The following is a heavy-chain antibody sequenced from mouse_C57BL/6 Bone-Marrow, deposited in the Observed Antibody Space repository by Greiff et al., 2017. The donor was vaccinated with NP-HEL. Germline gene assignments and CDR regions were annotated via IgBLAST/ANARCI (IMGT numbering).Heavy chain of an antibody. D-gene: IGHD4-1*01. Sequence: EVQGVESGGGLVKPGGSLKLSCAASGFTFSSYAMSWVRQTPEKRLEWVATISDGGSYTYYPDNVKGRFTISRDNAKNNLYLQIGHLKSEDTAMYYCARVDWDPFAYWGQGTLVTVSA. CDR3: ARVDWDPFAY. J-gene: IGHJ3*01. CDR1: GFTFSSYA. V-gene: IGHV5-4*01. CDR2: ISDGGSYT.